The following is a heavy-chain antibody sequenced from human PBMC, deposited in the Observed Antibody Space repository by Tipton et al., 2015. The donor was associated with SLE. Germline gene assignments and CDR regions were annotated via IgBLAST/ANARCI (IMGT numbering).Heavy chain of an antibody. D-gene: IGHD1/OR15-1a*01. CDR2: ISGGGGST. CDR1: GFTFSSYA. CDR3: AKFEKTTDFYLDS. J-gene: IGHJ4*02. Sequence: SLRLSCATSGFTFSSYALSWVRRALGKGLEWVSAISGGGGSTYYADFVKGRFSISIDKSKKTLFLQMNSLRVDDTATYYCAKFEKTTDFYLDSWGQGTLVSVSS. V-gene: IGHV3-23*01.